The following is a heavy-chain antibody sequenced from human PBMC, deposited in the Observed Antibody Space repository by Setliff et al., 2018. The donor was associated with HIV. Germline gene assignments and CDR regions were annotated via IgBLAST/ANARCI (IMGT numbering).Heavy chain of an antibody. CDR3: ATGITVAPDY. CDR1: GGSISSSSYY. D-gene: IGHD6-19*01. CDR2: IYYSGST. V-gene: IGHV4-39*07. J-gene: IGHJ4*02. Sequence: PSETLSLTCTVSGGSISSSSYYWGWIRQPPGKGLEWIGSIYYSGSTYYNPSLKSRVTISLGTSKNQFSLKMTSVTAADTAVYYCATGITVAPDYWGQGSLVTVSS.